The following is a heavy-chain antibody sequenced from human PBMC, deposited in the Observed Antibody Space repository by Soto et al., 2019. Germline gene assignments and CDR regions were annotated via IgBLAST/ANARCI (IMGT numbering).Heavy chain of an antibody. D-gene: IGHD6-13*01. J-gene: IGHJ4*02. CDR1: GYSFTSYW. V-gene: IGHV5-51*01. CDR3: ARIIAVAGMSANY. Sequence: GESLKISCKGSGYSFTSYWIGWVRQMPGKGLEWMGIIYPGDADTRYSPSFQGKVTISADEYISTAYLQWSSLKASDTAMYYCARIIAVAGMSANYWGQGTLVTVSS. CDR2: IYPGDADT.